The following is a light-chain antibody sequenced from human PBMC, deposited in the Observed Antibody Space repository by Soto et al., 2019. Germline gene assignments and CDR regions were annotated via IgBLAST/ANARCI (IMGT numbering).Light chain of an antibody. J-gene: IGKJ1*01. CDR1: QSISSF. CDR3: QQTYITWT. CDR2: AAS. V-gene: IGKV1-39*01. Sequence: DIQMTQSPSSLSASVGDRVTITCRASQSISSFLNWYQQKPGKVPKLLIYAASTLQSEVPSRFSGSGSRTDFTLTISSLQPEDFATYYCQQTYITWTFGQGTKVDIK.